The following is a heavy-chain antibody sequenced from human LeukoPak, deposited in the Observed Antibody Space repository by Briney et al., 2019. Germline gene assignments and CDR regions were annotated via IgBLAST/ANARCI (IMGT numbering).Heavy chain of an antibody. Sequence: GGSLRLSCATSGFSFSNSGMHWVRQAPGKGLEWVAFIGQDGTTKYYVDSVKGRFTIPGDNPKKMAYLQMNNLRAEDTAIYYCVKDGEWTFDVWGQGTMVTVS. CDR3: VKDGEWTFDV. D-gene: IGHD3-3*01. J-gene: IGHJ3*01. CDR2: IGQDGTTK. CDR1: GFSFSNSG. V-gene: IGHV3-30*02.